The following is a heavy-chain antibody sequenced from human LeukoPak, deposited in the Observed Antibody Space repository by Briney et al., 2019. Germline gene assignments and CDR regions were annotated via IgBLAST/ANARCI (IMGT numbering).Heavy chain of an antibody. V-gene: IGHV4-59*01. D-gene: IGHD6-13*01. J-gene: IGHJ5*02. CDR3: ARDLSLYSIAAAGTWYDP. CDR1: GGSISSYY. CDR2: IYYSGST. Sequence: SETLSLTCTVSGGSISSYYWSWIRQPPGKGLEWIGYIYYSGSTNYNPSLKSRVTISVDTSKNQFSLKLSSVTAADTAVYYCARDLSLYSIAAAGTWYDPWGQGTLVTVSS.